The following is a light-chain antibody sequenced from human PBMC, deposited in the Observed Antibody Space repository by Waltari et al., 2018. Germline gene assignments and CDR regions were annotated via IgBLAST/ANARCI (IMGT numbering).Light chain of an antibody. CDR3: NSRDSSGSHYV. J-gene: IGLJ1*01. Sequence: SSELTQDPAVSVALGQTVRITCQGDSLRSTYASWYQQKSGQAPILVIYGRNNRPSGIPDRFSGSSSGNSASLTITGAQAEDEADYYCNSRDSSGSHYVFGAGTKVTVL. V-gene: IGLV3-19*01. CDR2: GRN. CDR1: SLRSTY.